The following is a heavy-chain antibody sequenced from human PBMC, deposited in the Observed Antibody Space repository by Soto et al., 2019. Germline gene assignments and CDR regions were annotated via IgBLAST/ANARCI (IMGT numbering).Heavy chain of an antibody. J-gene: IGHJ4*02. CDR1: GFTFSSYA. V-gene: IGHV3-23*01. D-gene: IGHD3-22*01. Sequence: AETGGSLRLSCAASGFTFSSYAMSWVRQAPGKGLEWVSAISGSGGSTYYADSVKGRFTISRDNSKNTLYLQMNSLRAEDTAVYYCVAYDSSGYYLLKYYFDYWGQGTLVTVSS. CDR3: VAYDSSGYYLLKYYFDY. CDR2: ISGSGGST.